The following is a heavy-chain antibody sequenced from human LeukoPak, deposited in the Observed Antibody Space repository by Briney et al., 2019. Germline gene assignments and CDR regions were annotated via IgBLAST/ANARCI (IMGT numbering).Heavy chain of an antibody. Sequence: SSGGYYWSWIRQHPGKGLEWVSGISWNSGSIGYADSVKGRFTISRDNAKNSLYLQMNSLRAEDTALYYCAKSPDSGWGDYFDYWGQGTLVTVSS. CDR3: AKSPDSGWGDYFDY. CDR1: SSGGYY. J-gene: IGHJ4*02. D-gene: IGHD6-19*01. V-gene: IGHV3-9*01. CDR2: ISWNSGSI.